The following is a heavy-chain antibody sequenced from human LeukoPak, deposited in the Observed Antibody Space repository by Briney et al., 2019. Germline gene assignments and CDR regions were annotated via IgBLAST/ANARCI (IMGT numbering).Heavy chain of an antibody. D-gene: IGHD3-10*01. J-gene: IGHJ4*02. V-gene: IGHV3-7*04. CDR2: IKQDGSEK. CDR3: ARAHGSGSYYWGYYFDY. Sequence: GGSLRLSCAASRFTFSSYWMSWVRQAPGKGLEWVANIKQDGSEKYYVDSVKGRFTISRDNAKNSLYLQMNSLRADDTAVYYCARAHGSGSYYWGYYFDYWGQGTLVTVSS. CDR1: RFTFSSYW.